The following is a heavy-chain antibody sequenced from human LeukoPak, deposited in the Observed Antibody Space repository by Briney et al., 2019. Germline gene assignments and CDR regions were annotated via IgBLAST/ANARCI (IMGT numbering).Heavy chain of an antibody. CDR1: GGTFSSYA. Sequence: SSVKVSCKASGGTFSSYAISWVRQAPGQGLEWMGGIIPIFGTANYAQKFQGRVTITADASTSTAYMELSSLRSEDTAVYYCAGSTVTRLAEYFQHWGQGTLVTVSS. CDR2: IIPIFGTA. J-gene: IGHJ1*01. D-gene: IGHD4-17*01. V-gene: IGHV1-69*01. CDR3: AGSTVTRLAEYFQH.